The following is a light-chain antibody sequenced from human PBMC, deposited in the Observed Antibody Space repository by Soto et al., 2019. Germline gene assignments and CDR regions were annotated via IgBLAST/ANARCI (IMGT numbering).Light chain of an antibody. CDR3: MQVVQPPWT. CDR2: LGS. V-gene: IGKV2-28*01. J-gene: IGKJ1*01. CDR1: QSLLHSNGYNY. Sequence: DIVMTQSPLSLSVTPGEPASISCRSSQSLLHSNGYNYLDWYLQKPGQTPQLLIYLGSTRASGVPDRFSGSGSGTDFTLNVSRVEAEDVGVYYCMQVVQPPWTFGQGTKVDIK.